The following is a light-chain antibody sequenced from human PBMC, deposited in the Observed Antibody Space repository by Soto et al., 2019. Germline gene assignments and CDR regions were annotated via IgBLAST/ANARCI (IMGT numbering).Light chain of an antibody. V-gene: IGLV1-44*01. CDR2: YDN. J-gene: IGLJ1*01. CDR1: SSNIGSNT. Sequence: QSVLTQPPSASGTPGQRVTISCSGSSSNIGSNTVNWYQQLPGTAPKLLIYYDNLRPSGVPDRISGSKSGTSASLAISGLQPDDEADYYCAAWDDSLNGRVFGTGTKVTVL. CDR3: AAWDDSLNGRV.